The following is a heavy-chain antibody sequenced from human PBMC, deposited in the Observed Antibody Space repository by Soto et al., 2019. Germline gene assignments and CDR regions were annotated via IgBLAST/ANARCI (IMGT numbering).Heavy chain of an antibody. CDR2: IYYSGST. CDR3: ARNVAAMEP. CDR1: Y. J-gene: IGHJ5*02. V-gene: IGHV4-30-4*01. D-gene: IGHD5-18*01. Sequence: YWSWIRQPPGKGLEWIGYIYYSGSTYYNPSLKSRVTISVDTSKNQFSLKLSSVTAADTAVYYCARNVAAMEPWGQGTLVTVSS.